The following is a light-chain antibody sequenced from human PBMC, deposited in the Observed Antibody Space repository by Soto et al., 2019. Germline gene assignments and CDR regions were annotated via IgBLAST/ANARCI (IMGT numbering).Light chain of an antibody. CDR1: QSVNSN. Sequence: EIVMTQSPATLSVSPGERATFSCRASQSVNSNLAWYQQKPGQAPRLLIYGASTRATGIPDRFSGSGSGTDFTLTISRLEPEDFAVYFCQQYGSSPQTFGQGTKVDIK. CDR2: GAS. V-gene: IGKV3-20*01. J-gene: IGKJ1*01. CDR3: QQYGSSPQT.